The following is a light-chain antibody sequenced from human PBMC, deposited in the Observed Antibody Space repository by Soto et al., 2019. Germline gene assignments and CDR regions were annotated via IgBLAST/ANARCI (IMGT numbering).Light chain of an antibody. J-gene: IGKJ1*01. CDR2: GAS. V-gene: IGKV3-15*01. CDR1: QSVSRN. CDR3: RHYNNSPWT. Sequence: EIVMTQSPATLSVSPGERATLSCRASQSVSRNLAWYQQKPGQAPRLLIYGASTRATGIPARFSGSGSGTGFTLTIGSLQSEEFAVSHCRHYNNSPWTFGQGNKVEFQ.